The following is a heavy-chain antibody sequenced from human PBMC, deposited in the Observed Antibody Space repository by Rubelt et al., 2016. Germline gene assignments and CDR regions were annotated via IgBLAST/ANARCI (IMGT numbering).Heavy chain of an antibody. CDR2: INHSGST. CDR1: GGSFSGYY. Sequence: QVQLQQWGAGLLKPSETLSLTCAVYGGSFSGYYWSWIRQPPGKGLEWIGEINHSGSTNYNPSLKSRVAISVDTSKNQFSLKLTSGTAADTAVYYCARHRDLYLPFDVWGQGTLVTVSS. J-gene: IGHJ4*02. CDR3: ARHRDLYLPFDV. V-gene: IGHV4-34*01.